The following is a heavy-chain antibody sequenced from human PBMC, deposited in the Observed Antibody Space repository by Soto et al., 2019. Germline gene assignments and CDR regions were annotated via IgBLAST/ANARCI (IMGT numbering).Heavy chain of an antibody. CDR2: ISCGGGST. CDR1: GFIFSSYA. Sequence: GGSLRLSCAASGFIFSSYAMSWVRQAPGKGLEWVAAISCGGGSTYYADSVKGRFTISRDNSKNTLYLQMNSLRAEDTAVYYCARDGYCSGGSCYSVPVFDYWGQGTLVTVS. J-gene: IGHJ4*02. CDR3: ARDGYCSGGSCYSVPVFDY. D-gene: IGHD2-15*01. V-gene: IGHV3-23*01.